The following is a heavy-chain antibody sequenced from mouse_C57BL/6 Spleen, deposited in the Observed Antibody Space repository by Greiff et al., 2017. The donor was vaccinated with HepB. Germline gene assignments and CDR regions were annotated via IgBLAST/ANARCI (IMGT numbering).Heavy chain of an antibody. J-gene: IGHJ1*03. CDR1: GFSFNTYA. CDR3: VRHRSNYHFDV. D-gene: IGHD2-5*01. Sequence: EVKLQESGGGLVQPKGSLKLSCAASGFSFNTYAMNWVRQAPGKGLEWVARIRSKSNNYATYYADSVKDRFTISRDDSESMLYLQMNNLKTEDTAMYYCVRHRSNYHFDVWGTGTTVTVSS. CDR2: IRSKSNNYAT. V-gene: IGHV10-1*01.